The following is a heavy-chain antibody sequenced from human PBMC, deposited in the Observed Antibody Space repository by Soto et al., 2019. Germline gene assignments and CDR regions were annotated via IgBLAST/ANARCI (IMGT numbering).Heavy chain of an antibody. V-gene: IGHV3-64*04. CDR2: ISSNGVST. CDR1: GFTFSAYA. J-gene: IGHJ4*02. CDR3: AREEYSSGWFDY. Sequence: PGGSLRLSCSASGFTFSAYAMHWVRQAPGKGLKYVSAISSNGVSTFYTDSVKGRFTISRDNSKNTLYLQMNSLRAEDTAVYYCAREEYSSGWFDYWGQGTLVTVSS. D-gene: IGHD6-19*01.